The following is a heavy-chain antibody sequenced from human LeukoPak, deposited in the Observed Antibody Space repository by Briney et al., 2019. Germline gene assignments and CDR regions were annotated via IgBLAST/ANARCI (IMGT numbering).Heavy chain of an antibody. J-gene: IGHJ6*03. Sequence: GGSLRLSCAASGFTFSSYAMNWVRQAPGRGLEWVSGFSGSGGTSYYADSVKGRFTISRDNSKNTLYLQMNSLRAEDTAVYYCANGNRCTSPNCLGYYYFYMDVWGKGTTVTVSS. V-gene: IGHV3-23*01. CDR2: FSGSGGTS. D-gene: IGHD2-8*01. CDR1: GFTFSSYA. CDR3: ANGNRCTSPNCLGYYYFYMDV.